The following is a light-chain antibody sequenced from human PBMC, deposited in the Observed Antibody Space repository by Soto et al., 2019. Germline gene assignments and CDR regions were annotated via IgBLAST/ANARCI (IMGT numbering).Light chain of an antibody. CDR2: GAS. CDR1: QRVSSGY. V-gene: IGKV3-15*01. Sequence: IVLTQSPGTLSLSPGERATLSCRASQRVSSGYLAWYQQKPGQAPRLLIYGASTRATGIPARFSGSGSGTEFTLTINSLQSEDFAVYYCQQYRNWPRTFGQGTKVDIK. J-gene: IGKJ1*01. CDR3: QQYRNWPRT.